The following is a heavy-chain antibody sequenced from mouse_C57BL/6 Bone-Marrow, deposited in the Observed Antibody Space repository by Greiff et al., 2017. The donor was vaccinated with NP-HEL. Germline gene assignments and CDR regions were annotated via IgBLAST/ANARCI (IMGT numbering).Heavy chain of an antibody. D-gene: IGHD6-1*01. V-gene: IGHV5-4*01. CDR3: ARDSPFDF. J-gene: IGHJ2*01. CDR1: GFTFNSYA. Sequence: EVKLMESGGGLVKPGGSLKLSCAASGFTFNSYAMSWVRQTPEKRLEWVATISDGGSYTYYPDNVKGRFTISRDNAKNNLYLQMSHLKSEDTAMYYCARDSPFDFWGQGTTLTVSS. CDR2: ISDGGSYT.